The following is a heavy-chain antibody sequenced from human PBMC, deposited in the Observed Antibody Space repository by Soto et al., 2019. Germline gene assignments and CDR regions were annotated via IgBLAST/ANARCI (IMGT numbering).Heavy chain of an antibody. CDR3: AGNYGEVEVVPAAPVAP. J-gene: IGHJ5*02. CDR1: GGSISSSNYY. D-gene: IGHD2-2*01. CDR2: IYYSGRT. V-gene: IGHV4-39*01. Sequence: QLQLQESGPGLVKPSETLSLTCTVSGGSISSSNYYWGWLRQPPGKGLEWFVSIYYSGRTYYNQTLKRPVTISVDMSKIQFSLKLTTVTDADTAVYDCAGNYGEVEVVPAAPVAPWGHGALVRVSS.